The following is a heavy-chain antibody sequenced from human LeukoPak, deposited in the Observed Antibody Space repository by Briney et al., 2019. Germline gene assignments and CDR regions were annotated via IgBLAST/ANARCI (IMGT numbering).Heavy chain of an antibody. CDR1: GFTFSSYA. CDR2: ISGSGGST. D-gene: IGHD2-21*01. V-gene: IGHV3-23*01. CDR3: AKECGGDCYSSNGY. J-gene: IGHJ4*02. Sequence: GGSLRLSCAASGFTFSSYAMSWVRQAPGKGLEWVSAISGSGGSTYYADSAKGRFTISRDNSKNTVHLQMNSLRAEDTAVYYCAKECGGDCYSSNGYWVQGTLVTVSS.